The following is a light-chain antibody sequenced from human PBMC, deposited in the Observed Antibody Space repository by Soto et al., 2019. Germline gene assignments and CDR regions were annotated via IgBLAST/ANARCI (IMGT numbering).Light chain of an antibody. CDR1: QSVSGN. V-gene: IGKV3-15*01. J-gene: IGKJ4*01. CDR3: QQYNNWTLT. CDR2: GAS. Sequence: EIVMTQSPATRSVSPGERATLSCRASQSVSGNLAWYQQKPGQPPRLLIYGASTRATGIPARFSGSGAGTEFTLTISSLQSEYFAVYYCQQYNNWTLTFGGGTKVEIK.